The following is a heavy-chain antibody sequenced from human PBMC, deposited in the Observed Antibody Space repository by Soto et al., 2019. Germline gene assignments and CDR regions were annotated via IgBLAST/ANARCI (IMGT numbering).Heavy chain of an antibody. CDR2: IYYSGST. Sequence: SETLSLTCTVSGGSISSYYWSWIRQPPGKGLEWIGYIYYSGSTNYNPSLKSRVTISVDTLSLQMNSLRPEDTAVYYCAKDPRRAASYYFDYWGHGTLVTVSS. CDR1: GGSISSYY. V-gene: IGHV4-59*01. J-gene: IGHJ4*01. CDR3: AKDPRRAASYYFDY. D-gene: IGHD6-13*01.